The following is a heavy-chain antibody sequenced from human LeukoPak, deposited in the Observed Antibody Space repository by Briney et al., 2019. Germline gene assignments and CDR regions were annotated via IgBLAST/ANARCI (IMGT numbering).Heavy chain of an antibody. CDR2: IRSKTNSYAT. J-gene: IGHJ4*02. CDR1: GFTFSGSA. CDR3: TRLPYDFWSGYSTGVDY. V-gene: IGHV3-73*01. Sequence: HPGGSLKLSCAASGFTFSGSAMHWVRQASGKGLEGVGRIRSKTNSYATAYAASMKGRFTISRDDSKTTAYLQMNSLKTEDTAVYYCTRLPYDFWSGYSTGVDYWGQGTLFTVSS. D-gene: IGHD3-3*01.